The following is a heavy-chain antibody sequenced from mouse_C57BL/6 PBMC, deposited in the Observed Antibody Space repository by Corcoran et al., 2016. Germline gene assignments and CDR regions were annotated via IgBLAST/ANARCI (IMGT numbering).Heavy chain of an antibody. J-gene: IGHJ1*03. CDR3: ARHYDYDVGYFDV. D-gene: IGHD2-4*01. CDR1: GYAFSSYW. V-gene: IGHV1-80*01. CDR2: IYPGDGDT. Sequence: QVQLQQSGAELVKPGASVKISCKASGYAFSSYWMNWVKQRPGNGLEWIGQIYPGDGDTNYNGKFKGKATLTADKSSSTAYMQLSSLTSEDSAVYFCARHYDYDVGYFDVWGTGTTVTVSS.